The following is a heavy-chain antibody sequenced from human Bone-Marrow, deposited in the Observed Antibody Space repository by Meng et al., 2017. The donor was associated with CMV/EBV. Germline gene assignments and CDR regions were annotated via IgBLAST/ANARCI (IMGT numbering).Heavy chain of an antibody. CDR3: ARSSGWSRFDY. CDR2: INPNTDT. V-gene: IGHV1-2*02. J-gene: IGHJ4*02. Sequence: QVLLVRCGAEVKKPGAPGKVSCKASVYTLPDYYIPWLRQAPGQGLEWMGWINPNTDTNYAQNFQGRVTMTRDMSINTAYMELSRLTSGDTAVYYCARSSGWSRFDYWGQGTLVTVSS. D-gene: IGHD6-19*01. CDR1: VYTLPDYY.